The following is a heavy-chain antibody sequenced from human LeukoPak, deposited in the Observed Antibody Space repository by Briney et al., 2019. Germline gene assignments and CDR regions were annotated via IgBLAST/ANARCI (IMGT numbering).Heavy chain of an antibody. V-gene: IGHV4-39*01. CDR1: GGSISSSSYY. CDR2: IYYSGST. D-gene: IGHD3-10*01. J-gene: IGHJ4*02. Sequence: PSETLSLTCTVSGGSISSSSYYWGWIRQPPGKGLEWIGSIYYSGSTYYNPSLKSRVTISVDTSKNQFSLKLSSVTAADTAVYYCARHFSTRVSERELLWFGQSPTYFDYWGQGTLVTVSS. CDR3: ARHFSTRVSERELLWFGQSPTYFDY.